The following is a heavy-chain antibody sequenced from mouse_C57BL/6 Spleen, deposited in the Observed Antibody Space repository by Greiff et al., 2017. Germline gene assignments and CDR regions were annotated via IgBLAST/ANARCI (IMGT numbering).Heavy chain of an antibody. D-gene: IGHD3-1*01. J-gene: IGHJ2*01. CDR3: ARSGRGNYFDY. CDR2: IYPGSGST. V-gene: IGHV1-55*01. CDR1: GYTFTSHR. Sequence: QVHVKQPGAEPVKPGASVKMSCKASGYTFTSHRITRVKQRPGPGLEWIGDIYPGSGSTNYNEKFKSKATLTVDPSSSTAYMQLSSLTSEDSAVYYCARSGRGNYFDYWGQGTTLTVSS.